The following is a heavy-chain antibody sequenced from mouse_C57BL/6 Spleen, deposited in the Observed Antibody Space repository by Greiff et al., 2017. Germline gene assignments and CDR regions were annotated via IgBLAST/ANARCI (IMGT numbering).Heavy chain of an antibody. Sequence: VESGEGLVKPGGSLKLSCAASGFTFSSYAMSWVRQTPEKRLEWVAYISSGGDYIYYADTVKGRFTISRDNARNTLYLQMSSLKSEDTAMYYCTRDALYYYAMDYWGQGTSVTVSS. J-gene: IGHJ4*01. V-gene: IGHV5-9-1*02. CDR1: GFTFSSYA. CDR3: TRDALYYYAMDY. CDR2: ISSGGDYI.